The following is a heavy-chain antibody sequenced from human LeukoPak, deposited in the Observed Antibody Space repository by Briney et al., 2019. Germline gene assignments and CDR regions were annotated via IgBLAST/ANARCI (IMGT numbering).Heavy chain of an antibody. Sequence: SETLSLTCAVSGHSFRSYYYRGWIRRPPGMGLEWIGSMFHGGSTYYTPSLQSRVSISADTTENRLSSEVRSVTDSGTAVYYCTTVFPRTGVRRGGKCYYMDVWGKGTMVTVSS. D-gene: IGHD2-15*01. CDR1: GHSFRSYYY. V-gene: IGHV4-38-2*01. CDR2: MFHGGST. CDR3: TTVFPRTGVRRGGKCYYMDV. J-gene: IGHJ6*03.